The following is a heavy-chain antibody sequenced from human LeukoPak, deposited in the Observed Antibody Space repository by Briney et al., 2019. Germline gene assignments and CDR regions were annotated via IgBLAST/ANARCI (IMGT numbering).Heavy chain of an antibody. CDR1: GYTFTGYY. V-gene: IGHV1-2*02. J-gene: IGHJ4*02. CDR3: ARDLGYSSSDAFDY. Sequence: GASVKVSCKASGYTFTGYYMHWVRQAPGQGLEWMGWINPNSGGTNYAQKFQGRVTMTRDTSISTAYMELSSLRSEDMAVYYCARDLGYSSSDAFDYWGQGTLVTVSS. D-gene: IGHD6-13*01. CDR2: INPNSGGT.